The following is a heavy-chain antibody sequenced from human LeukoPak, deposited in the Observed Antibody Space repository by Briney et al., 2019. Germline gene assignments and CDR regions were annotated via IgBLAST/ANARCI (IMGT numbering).Heavy chain of an antibody. Sequence: GGSLRLSCAASGFTFSDYYMSWIRQAPGKGLEWVSYISSSGSTIYYADSVKGRFTISRNNAKNSLYLQMNSLRAEDTAVYYCARDEDYCDSSALGGILFDYWGQGTLVTVSS. CDR1: GFTFSDYY. CDR2: ISSSGSTI. D-gene: IGHD3-22*01. CDR3: ARDEDYCDSSALGGILFDY. J-gene: IGHJ4*02. V-gene: IGHV3-11*01.